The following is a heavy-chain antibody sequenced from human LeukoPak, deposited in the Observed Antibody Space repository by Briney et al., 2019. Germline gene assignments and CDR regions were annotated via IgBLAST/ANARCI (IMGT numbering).Heavy chain of an antibody. CDR1: SGPFNGFY. CDR3: ARDWGQSSGINWFDP. CDR2: IHHSGLT. D-gene: IGHD6-19*01. J-gene: IGHJ5*02. Sequence: SETLSLTCAVYSGPFNGFYWTWIRQPPGRGPEWIGEIHHSGLTNYNPSLKSRATISVDTSKKQFSLNLTSVTAADTAVYYCARDWGQSSGINWFDPWGQGTLVTVSS. V-gene: IGHV4-34*01.